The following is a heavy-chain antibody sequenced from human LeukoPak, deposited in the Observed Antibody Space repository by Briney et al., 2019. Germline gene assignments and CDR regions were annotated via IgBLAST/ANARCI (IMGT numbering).Heavy chain of an antibody. D-gene: IGHD3-3*01. CDR1: GGSISSGSYY. CDR2: IYTSGST. CDR3: ARVGFWSGYYTFDY. J-gene: IGHJ4*02. Sequence: KTSETLSLTCTVSGGSISSGSYYWSWIREPAGKGLEWIGRIYTSGSTNYNPSLKSRVTRSVDTSKNQCSLKLSSVTAADTAVYYCARVGFWSGYYTFDYWGQGTLVTVSS. V-gene: IGHV4-61*02.